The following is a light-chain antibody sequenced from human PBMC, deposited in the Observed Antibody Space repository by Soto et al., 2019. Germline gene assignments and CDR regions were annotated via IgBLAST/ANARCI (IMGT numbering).Light chain of an antibody. CDR1: SSNIGSNT. CDR3: AAWDDSLNGVV. CDR2: TIN. Sequence: QSVLTQPPSASGTPGQRFTISCSGSSSNIGSNTVNWYQQLPGTAPKLLIYTINQRPSGVPDRFSGSRSGTSASLAISGLQSEDEAHYYCAAWDDSLNGVVFGGGTKLTVL. V-gene: IGLV1-44*01. J-gene: IGLJ3*02.